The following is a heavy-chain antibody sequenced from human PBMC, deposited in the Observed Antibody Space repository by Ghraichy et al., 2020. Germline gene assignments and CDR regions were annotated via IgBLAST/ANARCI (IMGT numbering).Heavy chain of an antibody. Sequence: LSLTCAASGFIFSNYWMTWVRQAPGRGLEWVANIKKDGGEIYYVDSVKGRFTISRDNAKNSLYLHMNSLRAEDTAAYYCVRSTTEGLDYWGQGTLVTVSS. CDR1: GFIFSNYW. V-gene: IGHV3-7*01. J-gene: IGHJ4*02. CDR2: IKKDGGEI. D-gene: IGHD1-1*01. CDR3: VRSTTEGLDY.